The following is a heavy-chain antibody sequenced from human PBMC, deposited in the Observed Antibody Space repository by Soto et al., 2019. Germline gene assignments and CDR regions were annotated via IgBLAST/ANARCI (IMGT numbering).Heavy chain of an antibody. CDR1: GFTFSAFG. V-gene: IGHV3-30*03. D-gene: IGHD3-16*02. J-gene: IGHJ6*02. CDR3: GIDIVNYYYGMDV. Sequence: QEPLVESGGGVVQPGTSLRLSCAASGFTFSAFGIHWVRQAPGKGLEWVAVISYDGSHQYYAESVKGRFIISRENSKTTVFVEMNDLRVEDTAVYYCGIDIVNYYYGMDVWGQESTVSVSS. CDR2: ISYDGSHQ.